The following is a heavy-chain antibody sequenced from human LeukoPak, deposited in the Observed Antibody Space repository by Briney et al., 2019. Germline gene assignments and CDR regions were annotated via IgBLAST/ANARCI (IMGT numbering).Heavy chain of an antibody. Sequence: SETLSLTCTVSGGSISSYYWSWIRQPPGTGLEWIGYIYYSGTTNYNPSLKSRVTISVDTSKNQFSLKLSSVTAADTAVYYCARRKEGGIDYWGQGTLVTVSS. J-gene: IGHJ4*02. V-gene: IGHV4-59*08. CDR1: GGSISSYY. D-gene: IGHD1-26*01. CDR3: ARRKEGGIDY. CDR2: IYYSGTT.